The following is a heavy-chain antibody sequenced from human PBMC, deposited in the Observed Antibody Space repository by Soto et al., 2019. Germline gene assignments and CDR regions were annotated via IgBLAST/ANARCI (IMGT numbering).Heavy chain of an antibody. CDR2: IIPIFGTA. CDR3: ARAPHPHIVVVIAFEDYYDGMDV. V-gene: IGHV1-69*06. Sequence: QVQLVQSGAEVKKPGSSVKVSCKASGGTFSSYAISWVRQAPGQGLEWMGWIIPIFGTANYAQKFQGRVTITADKSTSTAHMELSSLRSEDTAVYYCARAPHPHIVVVIAFEDYYDGMDVWGQGTTVTVSS. D-gene: IGHD2-21*01. CDR1: GGTFSSYA. J-gene: IGHJ6*02.